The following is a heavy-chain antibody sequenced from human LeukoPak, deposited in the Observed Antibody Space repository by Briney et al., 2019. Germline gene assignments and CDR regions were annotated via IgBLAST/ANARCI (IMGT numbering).Heavy chain of an antibody. J-gene: IGHJ5*02. D-gene: IGHD3-22*01. CDR2: ISAYNGNT. V-gene: IGHV1-18*01. CDR3: ARGVYYYDSSGTNWFDP. Sequence: GASVKVSCKASGYTFTSYGISWVRQVPGQGLEWMGWISAYNGNTNYAQKLQGRVTMTTDTSTSTAYMELRSLRSDDTAVYYCARGVYYYDSSGTNWFDPWGQGTLVTVSS. CDR1: GYTFTSYG.